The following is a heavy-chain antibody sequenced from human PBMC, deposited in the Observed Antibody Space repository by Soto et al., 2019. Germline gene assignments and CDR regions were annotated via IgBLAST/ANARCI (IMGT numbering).Heavy chain of an antibody. Sequence: PGGSLRLSCAASGFTFSSYGMHWVRQAPGKGLEWVAVIWYDGSNKYYADSVKGRFTISRDNSKNTLYLQMNSLRAEDTAVYYCARGITIFGVGLRSYYFDYWGQGTLVTVSS. V-gene: IGHV3-33*01. CDR2: IWYDGSNK. CDR1: GFTFSSYG. D-gene: IGHD3-3*01. CDR3: ARGITIFGVGLRSYYFDY. J-gene: IGHJ4*02.